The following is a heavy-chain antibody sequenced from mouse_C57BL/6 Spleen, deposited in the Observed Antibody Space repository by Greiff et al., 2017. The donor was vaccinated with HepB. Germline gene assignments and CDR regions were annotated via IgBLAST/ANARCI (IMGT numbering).Heavy chain of an antibody. J-gene: IGHJ2*01. CDR3: ARRGANWDYFDY. D-gene: IGHD4-1*01. CDR2: IYPGSGST. CDR1: GYTFTSYW. Sequence: VQLQQPGAELVKPGASVKMSCKASGYTFTSYWITWVKQRPGQGLEWIGDIYPGSGSTNYNEKFKSKATLTVDTSSSTAYMQLSSLTSEDSAVYYCARRGANWDYFDYWGQGTTLTVSS. V-gene: IGHV1-55*01.